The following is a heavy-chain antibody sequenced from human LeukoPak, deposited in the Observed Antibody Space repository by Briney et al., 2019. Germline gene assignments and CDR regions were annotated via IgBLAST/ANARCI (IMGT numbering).Heavy chain of an antibody. Sequence: GGSLRLSCAASGFTSSSYAMSWVRQAPGKELEWVSAISGSGGSTYYADSVKGRFTISRDNSKNTLYLQMNSLRAEDTAVYYCAKGTVTTRGYFDYWGQGTLVTVSS. D-gene: IGHD4-17*01. CDR3: AKGTVTTRGYFDY. CDR2: ISGSGGST. V-gene: IGHV3-23*01. J-gene: IGHJ4*02. CDR1: GFTSSSYA.